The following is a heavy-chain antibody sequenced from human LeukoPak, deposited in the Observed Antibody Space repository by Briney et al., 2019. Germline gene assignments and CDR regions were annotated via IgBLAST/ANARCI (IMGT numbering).Heavy chain of an antibody. CDR1: GGSISSYY. CDR2: THYSGST. V-gene: IGHV4-59*01. D-gene: IGHD1-14*01. CDR3: ARDVVSGTPGFDI. J-gene: IGHJ3*02. Sequence: SETLSLTCTVSGGSISSYYWSWIRQPPGKGLEWIGYTHYSGSTNYNPSLKSRVTMSVDTSTNQFSLKLSSVAAADTAVYYCARDVVSGTPGFDIWGQGTMVTVSS.